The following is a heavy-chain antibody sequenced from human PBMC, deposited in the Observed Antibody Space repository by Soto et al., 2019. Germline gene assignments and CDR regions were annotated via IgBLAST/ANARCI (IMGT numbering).Heavy chain of an antibody. CDR2: INPATGAA. J-gene: IGHJ3*02. V-gene: IGHV1-2*02. Sequence: QLHLVQSGAVVKKPGASVTVSCSASGYPVTAYYMHWVRQAPGRGLEWMGGINPATGAAKYTQTCRGGAPWPGDPSPGTGLMELAGLTPGDPAVFSWAGGGGVGVAGSAAFDMWGQGTLVTVSS. CDR1: GYPVTAYY. D-gene: IGHD3-3*01. CDR3: AGGGGVGVAGSAAFDM.